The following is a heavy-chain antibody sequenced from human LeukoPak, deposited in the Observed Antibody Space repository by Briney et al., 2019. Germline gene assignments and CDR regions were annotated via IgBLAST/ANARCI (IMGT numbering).Heavy chain of an antibody. CDR2: IYYSGST. Sequence: SETLSLTCTVSGGSISSVDYYWSWIRQYPGKGLEWIGCIYYSGSTYYNPSLKSRVTISVDTSKNQFSLKLSSVTAADTAVYYCARDGPPPGVAAGLRWFDPWGQGTLVTVSS. CDR3: ARDGPPPGVAAGLRWFDP. J-gene: IGHJ5*02. D-gene: IGHD2-15*01. V-gene: IGHV4-31*03. CDR1: GGSISSVDYY.